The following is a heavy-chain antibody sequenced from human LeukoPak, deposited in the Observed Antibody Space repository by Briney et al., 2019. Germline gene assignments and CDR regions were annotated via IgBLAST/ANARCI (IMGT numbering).Heavy chain of an antibody. V-gene: IGHV4-31*03. D-gene: IGHD3-10*01. CDR3: ARADTLVRGVPYGMDV. Sequence: SQTLSLTCTVSGGSISSGGYYWSWIRQHPGKGLEWIGYIYYSGSTYYNPSLKSRVTISVDKSKNQFSLKLSSVTAADTAVYYCARADTLVRGVPYGMDVWGQGTTVTVSS. CDR2: IYYSGST. CDR1: GGSISSGGYY. J-gene: IGHJ6*02.